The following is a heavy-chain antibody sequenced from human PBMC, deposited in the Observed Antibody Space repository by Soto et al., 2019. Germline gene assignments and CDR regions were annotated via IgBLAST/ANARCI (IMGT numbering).Heavy chain of an antibody. V-gene: IGHV4-38-2*01. CDR2: IYHSGRT. CDR3: ARAGDIAAAGTRYGWFDP. Sequence: SATLSLTCAVSGYSISSGYYWGWIRQAPGKGLEWIGSIYHSGRTYYNPSLKSRVTISVDTAKNQFSLKLSSVTAADTAVYYCARAGDIAAAGTRYGWFDPWGQGTLITVS. CDR1: GYSISSGYY. D-gene: IGHD6-13*01. J-gene: IGHJ5*02.